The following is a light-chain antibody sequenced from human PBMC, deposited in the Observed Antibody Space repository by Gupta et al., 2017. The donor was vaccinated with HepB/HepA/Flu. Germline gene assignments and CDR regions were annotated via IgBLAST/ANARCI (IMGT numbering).Light chain of an antibody. V-gene: IGLV2-18*02. CDR1: SSDVGSYNR. CDR3: SSYTSSSNVV. J-gene: IGLJ2*01. Sequence: QSALTQPPSVSGSPGQSVTISCPGTSSDVGSYNRVSWYQQSPGTAPKLMIYEVSNRPTGAPDRFSGSNSGNTASLTISGLQAEDEADYYCSSYTSSSNVVFGGGTKLTVL. CDR2: EVS.